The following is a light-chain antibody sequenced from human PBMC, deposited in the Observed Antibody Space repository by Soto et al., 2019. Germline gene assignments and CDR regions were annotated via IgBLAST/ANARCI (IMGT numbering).Light chain of an antibody. CDR1: QSISSNY. CDR2: GAS. CDR3: NKKGTPPGP. V-gene: IGKV3-20*01. Sequence: EIVLTQSPGTLSLSPGERATLSCRASQSISSNYLAWYQQKSGQAPKLLIYGASSRASGIPDRFSGSGSGTDFPLTISRLKPEDFAVNTCNKKGTPPGPSAQGTKWRSN. J-gene: IGKJ1*01.